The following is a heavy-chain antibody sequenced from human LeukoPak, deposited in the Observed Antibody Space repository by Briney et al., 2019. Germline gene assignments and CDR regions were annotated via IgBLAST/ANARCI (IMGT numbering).Heavy chain of an antibody. CDR1: GFTFSSYA. D-gene: IGHD2-2*01. V-gene: IGHV3-23*01. Sequence: GGSLRLSCAASGFTFSSYAMSWVRQAPGKGLEWVSAISGSGGSTYYADSVKGRFTISRDNAKNSLYLQMNSLRAEDTAVYYCAKGIVVPAAILQQPPSPFDYWGQGTLVTVSS. CDR2: ISGSGGST. J-gene: IGHJ4*02. CDR3: AKGIVVPAAILQQPPSPFDY.